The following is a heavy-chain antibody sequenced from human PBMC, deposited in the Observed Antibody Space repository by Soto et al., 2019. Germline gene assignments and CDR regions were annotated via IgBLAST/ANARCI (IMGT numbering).Heavy chain of an antibody. J-gene: IGHJ5*02. CDR3: AKDQRGVKNYDFWSASGFDP. D-gene: IGHD3-3*01. CDR1: GFTFSSYA. V-gene: IGHV3-23*01. Sequence: GGSLRLSCAASGFTFSSYAMSWVRQAPGKGLEWVSAISGSGGSTYYADSVKGRFTISRDNSKNTLYLQMSSLRAEDTAVYYCAKDQRGVKNYDFWSASGFDPWGQGTLVTVSS. CDR2: ISGSGGST.